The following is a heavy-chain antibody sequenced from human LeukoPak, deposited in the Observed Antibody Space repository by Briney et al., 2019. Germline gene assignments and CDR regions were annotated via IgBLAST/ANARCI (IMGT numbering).Heavy chain of an antibody. J-gene: IGHJ4*02. Sequence: GGSLRLSCAASGFTFSNYAMAWVRQAPGKGLEWVSLISGSGDATYYADSVKGRFSISRDNSKNTLSLQMNSLRADDSALYFCATDRGYSGHGTFDYWGQGTLVTVSS. V-gene: IGHV3-23*01. CDR2: ISGSGDAT. CDR1: GFTFSNYA. D-gene: IGHD5-12*01. CDR3: ATDRGYSGHGTFDY.